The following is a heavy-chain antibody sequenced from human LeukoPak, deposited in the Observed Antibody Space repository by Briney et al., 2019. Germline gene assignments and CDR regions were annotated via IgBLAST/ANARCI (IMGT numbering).Heavy chain of an antibody. Sequence: GGSLRLSCAASGFTFSSYDMHWVRQATGKGLEWVSAIGTAGDTYYPGSVKGRFTISRENAMNSLYLQMNSLRAEDTAVYYCARDRRDFWSGYYNGMDVWGQGTTVTVSS. CDR2: IGTAGDT. D-gene: IGHD3-3*01. J-gene: IGHJ6*02. CDR1: GFTFSSYD. CDR3: ARDRRDFWSGYYNGMDV. V-gene: IGHV3-13*01.